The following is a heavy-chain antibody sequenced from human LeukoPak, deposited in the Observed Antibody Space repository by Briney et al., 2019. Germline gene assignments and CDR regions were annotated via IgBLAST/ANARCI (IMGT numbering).Heavy chain of an antibody. D-gene: IGHD2-2*01. V-gene: IGHV1-2*02. Sequence: ASVKVSCKASGYTFTGYYMHWVRQAPGQGLEWMGWINPNSGGTNYAQKFQGRVTMTRDTSISTAYMELSRLRSDDTAVYYCASDICSSTSCYLFDYWGQGTLVTVSS. J-gene: IGHJ4*02. CDR1: GYTFTGYY. CDR2: INPNSGGT. CDR3: ASDICSSTSCYLFDY.